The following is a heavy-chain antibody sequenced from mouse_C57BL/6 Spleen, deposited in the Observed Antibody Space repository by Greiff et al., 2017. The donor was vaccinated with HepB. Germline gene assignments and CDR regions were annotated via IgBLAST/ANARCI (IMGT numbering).Heavy chain of an antibody. J-gene: IGHJ4*01. D-gene: IGHD3-2*02. CDR2: IYPGDGDT. V-gene: IGHV1-82*01. CDR3: ATDSSDYAMDY. CDR1: GYAFSSSW. Sequence: QVHVKQSGPELVKPGASVKISCKASGYAFSSSWMNWVKQRPGKGLEWIGRIYPGDGDTNYNGKFKGKATLTADKSSSTAYMQLSSLTSADSAVYFCATDSSDYAMDYWVQGTSVTVSS.